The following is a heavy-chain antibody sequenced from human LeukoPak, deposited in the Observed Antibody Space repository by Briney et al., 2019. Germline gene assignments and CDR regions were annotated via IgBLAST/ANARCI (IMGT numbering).Heavy chain of an antibody. CDR1: GGSISSSSYY. D-gene: IGHD6-19*01. CDR3: ARRGSGWYYFDY. Sequence: PSETLSLTCTVSGGSISSSSYYWGWIRQPPGKGLEWIGSIYYSGSTYYNPSLKSRGTISVDTSKNQFSLKLSSVTAADTAVYYCARRGSGWYYFDYWGQGTLVTVSS. CDR2: IYYSGST. J-gene: IGHJ4*02. V-gene: IGHV4-39*01.